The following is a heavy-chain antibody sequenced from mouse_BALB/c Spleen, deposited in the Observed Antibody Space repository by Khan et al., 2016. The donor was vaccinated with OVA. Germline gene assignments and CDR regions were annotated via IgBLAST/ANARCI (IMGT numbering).Heavy chain of an antibody. CDR2: IDPFSGGT. J-gene: IGHJ3*01. V-gene: IGHV1S135*01. CDR1: GYSFTTYY. CDR3: TRHGYVAWFTY. D-gene: IGHD2-2*01. Sequence: VQLKQSGPELMKPGASVKLSCKASGYSFTTYYIHWIMQSHGKSLEWIGYIDPFSGGTTYNQKFKGKATLTVDTSSSTAYIHLSNLTSEDSSVYYCTRHGYVAWFTYWGQGTLVTVSA.